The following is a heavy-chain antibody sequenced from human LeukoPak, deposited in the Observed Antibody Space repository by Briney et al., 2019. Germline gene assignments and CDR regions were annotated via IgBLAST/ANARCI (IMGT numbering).Heavy chain of an antibody. CDR3: ARGRFRYYGSGIPYYFDY. J-gene: IGHJ4*02. CDR1: GGSFSGYY. CDR2: INHSGST. D-gene: IGHD3-10*01. V-gene: IGHV4-34*01. Sequence: SETLSLTCAVYGGSFSGYYWSWIRQPPGKGLEWIGEINHSGSTNYNPSLKSRVTISVDTSKNQFSLKLSSVTAADTAVYYCARGRFRYYGSGIPYYFDYWGQGTLVTVSS.